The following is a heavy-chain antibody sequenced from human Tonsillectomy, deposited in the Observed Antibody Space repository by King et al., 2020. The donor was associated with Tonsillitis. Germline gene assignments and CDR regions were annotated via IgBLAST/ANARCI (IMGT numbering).Heavy chain of an antibody. Sequence: VQLQQSGPGLVKPSQTLSLTCAISGDSVSSNIAAWNWIRQSPSRGLEWLGRTYYRSKWYNDYAVSVKSRITINPATSKNQFSLQLNSVSPEDTAVYYCARDNDCYGSGSYSYWGQGTLVTVSS. J-gene: IGHJ4*02. CDR3: ARDNDCYGSGSYSY. CDR1: GDSVSSNIAA. D-gene: IGHD3-10*01. V-gene: IGHV6-1*01. CDR2: TYYRSKWYN.